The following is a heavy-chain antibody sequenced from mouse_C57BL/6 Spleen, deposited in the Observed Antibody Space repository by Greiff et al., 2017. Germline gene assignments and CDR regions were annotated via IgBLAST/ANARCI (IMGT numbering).Heavy chain of an antibody. D-gene: IGHD1-1*01. Sequence: DVHLVESGGGLVQPKGSLKLSCAASGFSFNTYAMNWVRQAPGKGLEWVARIRSKSNNYATYYADSVKDRFTISRDDSESMLYLQMNNLKTEDTARYYCVGGSSYPYYFDYWGQGTTLTVSS. CDR1: GFSFNTYA. CDR2: IRSKSNNYAT. V-gene: IGHV10-1*01. CDR3: VGGSSYPYYFDY. J-gene: IGHJ2*01.